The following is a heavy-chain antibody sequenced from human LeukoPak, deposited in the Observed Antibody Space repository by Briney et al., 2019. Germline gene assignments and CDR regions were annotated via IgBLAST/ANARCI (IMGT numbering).Heavy chain of an antibody. CDR2: IYDSGAT. Sequence: SETLSLTCTVSGDSIRRSTHYGGCIRQSPEKGLEWIGTIYDSGATYYNPSFQSRVTISVDTSKSQFHLKMQSVTAADTAVYYCTREPATWGQGTLVTVSS. CDR1: GDSIRRSTHY. J-gene: IGHJ5*02. V-gene: IGHV4-39*06. CDR3: TREPAT. D-gene: IGHD2-2*01.